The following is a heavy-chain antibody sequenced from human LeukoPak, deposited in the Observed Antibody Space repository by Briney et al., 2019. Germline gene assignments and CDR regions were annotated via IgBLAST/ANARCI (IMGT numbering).Heavy chain of an antibody. V-gene: IGHV1-8*01. D-gene: IGHD3-16*01. Sequence: ASVKVSCKASGYTFTSYDINWVRQATGQGLEWMGWMNPNSGSIQSAQKFLDRVTMTRDTSINTAYMELSSLRFEDTAVYYCARGMGYYYGMDVWGQGTTVTVSS. J-gene: IGHJ6*02. CDR3: ARGMGYYYGMDV. CDR2: MNPNSGSI. CDR1: GYTFTSYD.